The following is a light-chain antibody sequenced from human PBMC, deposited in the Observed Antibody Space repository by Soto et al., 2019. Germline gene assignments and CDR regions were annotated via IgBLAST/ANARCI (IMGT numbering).Light chain of an antibody. Sequence: EVVLTQSPGTLSLSPGERATLSCRASQSVSSTYLAWYQQKPGQAPRLLIYGASNRATGIPDRFSGSGSGTVFTLSISRPEPEDFAVYYCQQYDPYTFGQGTKLEIK. J-gene: IGKJ2*01. CDR1: QSVSSTY. V-gene: IGKV3-20*01. CDR2: GAS. CDR3: QQYDPYT.